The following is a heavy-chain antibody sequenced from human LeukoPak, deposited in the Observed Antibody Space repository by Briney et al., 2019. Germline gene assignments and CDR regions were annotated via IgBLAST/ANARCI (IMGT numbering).Heavy chain of an antibody. CDR1: DVSISNYF. D-gene: IGHD1-26*01. CDR3: ARHYRVGSTNMGTYFDY. Sequence: PSETLSLTCTVSDVSISNYFWSWIRQPPGKGLEWIGYISYSGSANYNPSLKRGVTISEDTSKHQFSLKLSSVTAADTAMYYCARHYRVGSTNMGTYFDYWGQGTLVTVSS. V-gene: IGHV4-59*08. CDR2: ISYSGSA. J-gene: IGHJ4*02.